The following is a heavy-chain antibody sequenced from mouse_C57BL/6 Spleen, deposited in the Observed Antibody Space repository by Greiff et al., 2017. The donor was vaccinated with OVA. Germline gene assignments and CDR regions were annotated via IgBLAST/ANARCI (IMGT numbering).Heavy chain of an antibody. Sequence: QVQLQQPGAELVKPGASVKLSCKASGYTFTSYCMHWVKQRPGRGLEWIGWIDPNSGGTRYNEKFKGKATLTVDKPSSTAYMQLNSLTSEDSAIYYCARGSDAMDYWGQGTTVTVSA. V-gene: IGHV1-72*01. CDR3: ARGSDAMDY. CDR1: GYTFTSYC. CDR2: IDPNSGGT. J-gene: IGHJ4*01.